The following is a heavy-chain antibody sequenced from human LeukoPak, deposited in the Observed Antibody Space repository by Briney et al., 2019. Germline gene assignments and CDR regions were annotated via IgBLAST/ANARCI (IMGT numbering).Heavy chain of an antibody. CDR2: IYPGDSDT. CDR3: ARTYYDFWSGYYQAPDAFDI. D-gene: IGHD3-3*01. V-gene: IGHV5-51*01. Sequence: GESLKISCKGSGYSFTSYWIGWVRQMPGKGLEWMGIIYPGDSDTRYSPSFQGQVTISADKSISTAYLQWSSLKASDTAMYYCARTYYDFWSGYYQAPDAFDIWGQGTMVTVSS. J-gene: IGHJ3*02. CDR1: GYSFTSYW.